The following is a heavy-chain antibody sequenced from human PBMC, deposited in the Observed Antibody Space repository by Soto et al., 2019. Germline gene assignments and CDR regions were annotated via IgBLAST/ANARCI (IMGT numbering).Heavy chain of an antibody. CDR2: IDPSDSYT. D-gene: IGHD1-7*01. Sequence: GESLKISCKGSGYSFTSYWISWVRQMPGKGLVWMGRIDPSDSYTNYSPSFQGHVTISADKSISTAYLQWSSLKASDTAMYYCARLSTEAYGITGTTSHFDYWGQGTLVTVSS. CDR1: GYSFTSYW. V-gene: IGHV5-10-1*01. J-gene: IGHJ4*02. CDR3: ARLSTEAYGITGTTSHFDY.